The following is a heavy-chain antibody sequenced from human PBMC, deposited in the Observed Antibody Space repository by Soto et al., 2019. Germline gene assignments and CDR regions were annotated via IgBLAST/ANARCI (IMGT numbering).Heavy chain of an antibody. CDR3: AKLPSGAGLDY. D-gene: IGHD3-10*01. J-gene: IGHJ4*02. Sequence: QVQLVESGGGVVQPGGSLRLSCAASGFTFSSYAMHWVRQAPGKGLEWVAVISYDGSTKYYADSVKGRFTISRDNSNNTLYLQMNSPRAEDTAVYYCAKLPSGAGLDYWGQGTLVSVSS. CDR1: GFTFSSYA. V-gene: IGHV3-30-3*02. CDR2: ISYDGSTK.